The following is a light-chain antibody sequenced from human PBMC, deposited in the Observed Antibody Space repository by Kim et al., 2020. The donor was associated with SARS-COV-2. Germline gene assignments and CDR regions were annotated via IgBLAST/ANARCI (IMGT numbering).Light chain of an antibody. Sequence: QSALTQPASVSGSPGQSITISCTGTSSDVGSYNLVSWYQQHPGKAPKLMIYEVSKRPSGVSNRFSGSKSGNTASLTISGLQAEDEADYYCCSYAGSNVFGGGTKLTVL. CDR3: CSYAGSNV. V-gene: IGLV2-23*02. CDR2: EVS. CDR1: SSDVGSYNL. J-gene: IGLJ3*02.